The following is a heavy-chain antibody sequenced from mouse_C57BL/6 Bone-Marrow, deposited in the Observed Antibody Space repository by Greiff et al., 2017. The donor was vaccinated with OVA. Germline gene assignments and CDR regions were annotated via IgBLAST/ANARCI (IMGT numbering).Heavy chain of an antibody. CDR3: AREDYYGSSTWFAY. Sequence: QVQLQQPGAELVKPGASVKMSCKASGYTFTSYWITWVKQRPGQGLEWIGDIYPASGSTNYNEKFKSKATLTVDTSSSTAYMQLSSLTSEDSAVYYCAREDYYGSSTWFAYWGQGTLVTVSA. J-gene: IGHJ3*01. D-gene: IGHD1-1*01. CDR2: IYPASGST. CDR1: GYTFTSYW. V-gene: IGHV1-55*01.